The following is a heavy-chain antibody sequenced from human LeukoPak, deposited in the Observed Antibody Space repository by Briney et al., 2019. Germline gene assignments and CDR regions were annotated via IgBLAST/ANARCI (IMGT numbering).Heavy chain of an antibody. Sequence: SETLSLTCTVSGGSFSNYYWSWIRQPAGKGLEWIGRIYTSGSTNYNPSVKSRVTMSVNTSNNQFSLKLTSVTAADTAVYYCARQPPQYYGMDVWGQGTTVTVSS. CDR1: GGSFSNYY. CDR2: IYTSGST. V-gene: IGHV4-4*07. D-gene: IGHD1-14*01. CDR3: ARQPPQYYGMDV. J-gene: IGHJ6*02.